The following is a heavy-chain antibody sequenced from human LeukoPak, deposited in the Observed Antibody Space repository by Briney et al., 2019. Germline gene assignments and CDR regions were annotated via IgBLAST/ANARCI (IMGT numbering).Heavy chain of an antibody. J-gene: IGHJ4*02. D-gene: IGHD1-26*01. CDR2: INPNSGGT. V-gene: IGHV1-2*02. CDR3: AREVTYSGSYIDY. CDR1: GYTFTGYY. Sequence: ASVKVSCEASGYTFTGYYVHWVRQAPGQGLEWMGWINPNSGGTNYAQKFQGRVTMTRDTSISTAYMELSRLRSDDTAVYYCAREVTYSGSYIDYWGQGTLVTVSS.